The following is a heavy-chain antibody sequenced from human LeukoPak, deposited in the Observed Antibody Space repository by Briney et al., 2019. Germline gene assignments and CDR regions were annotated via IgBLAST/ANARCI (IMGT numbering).Heavy chain of an antibody. Sequence: GGSLRLSCATSGFTFSSYAMHWVRQAPGKGLEWVAVISYDGSNKYYADSVKGRFTISRDNSKNTLYLQMNSLRAEDTAVYYCARDRLLWFGELLPDAFDIWGQGTMVTVSS. CDR2: ISYDGSNK. CDR1: GFTFSSYA. J-gene: IGHJ3*02. CDR3: ARDRLLWFGELLPDAFDI. V-gene: IGHV3-30-3*01. D-gene: IGHD3-10*01.